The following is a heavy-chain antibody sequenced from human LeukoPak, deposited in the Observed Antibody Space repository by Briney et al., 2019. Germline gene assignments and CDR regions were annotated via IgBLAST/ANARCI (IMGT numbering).Heavy chain of an antibody. J-gene: IGHJ4*02. Sequence: ASVKVSCKASGYTFTGHYVHWVRQAPGQGLEWMGWINPNSGDTNYAQKFQGRVTMTRDTSISTVYLEVTGLRSDDTAVHYCARELRITIFGVVTGIKYTLDYWGQGTLVTVSS. CDR2: INPNSGDT. CDR1: GYTFTGHY. D-gene: IGHD3-3*01. CDR3: ARELRITIFGVVTGIKYTLDY. V-gene: IGHV1-2*02.